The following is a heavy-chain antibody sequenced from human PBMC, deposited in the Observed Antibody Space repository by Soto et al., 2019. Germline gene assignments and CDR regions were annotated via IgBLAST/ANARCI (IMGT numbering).Heavy chain of an antibody. CDR1: GGSISSDNYY. J-gene: IGHJ6*01. CDR3: ARVLGYFYAGSYYYYGMGV. D-gene: IGHD2-21*01. CDR2: IYHTEST. Sequence: PSETLSLTCTVSGGSISSDNYYWSWIRQPPGKGLEWIGYIYHTESTYYNSSLKSRVSISIDTSKNQFSLKLSSVTAADTAVYYCARVLGYFYAGSYYYYGMGVWGQGTTVPVSS. V-gene: IGHV4-30-4*02.